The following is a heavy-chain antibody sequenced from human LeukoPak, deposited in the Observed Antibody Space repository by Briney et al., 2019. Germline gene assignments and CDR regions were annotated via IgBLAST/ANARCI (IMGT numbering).Heavy chain of an antibody. CDR1: GFTFSHYA. Sequence: GGSLRLSCAAAGFTFSHYAMHWVRQAPGKGLEWVAVIWSDGTNKYYAASVKGRFTISRDDSDKTVYLQLNSLRPEDTGVYYCARDAQRGFDYSNSLQYWGQGTPVTVST. CDR2: IWSDGTNK. CDR3: ARDAQRGFDYSNSLQY. V-gene: IGHV3-33*01. J-gene: IGHJ4*02. D-gene: IGHD4-11*01.